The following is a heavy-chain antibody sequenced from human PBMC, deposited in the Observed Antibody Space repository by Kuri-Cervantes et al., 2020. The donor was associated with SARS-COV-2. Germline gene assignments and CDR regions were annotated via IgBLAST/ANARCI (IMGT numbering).Heavy chain of an antibody. Sequence: GGSLRLSCAASGFTFSSYGMNWVRQAPGKGLEWVSSISSSSSYIYYADSVKGRFTISRDNAKNSLYLQMSSLRAEDTAVYYCARDGGDWFDPWGQGTLVTVSS. D-gene: IGHD3-10*01. CDR2: ISSSSSYI. J-gene: IGHJ5*02. CDR3: ARDGGDWFDP. V-gene: IGHV3-21*01. CDR1: GFTFSSYG.